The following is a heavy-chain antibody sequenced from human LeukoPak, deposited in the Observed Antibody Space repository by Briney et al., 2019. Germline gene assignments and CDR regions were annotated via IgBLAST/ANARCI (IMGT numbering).Heavy chain of an antibody. D-gene: IGHD6-13*01. CDR1: GYTFSSYT. J-gene: IGHJ5*02. CDR3: ARGTDSSSWYFGSNWFDP. CDR2: INTNTGTP. V-gene: IGHV7-4-1*02. Sequence: GASVKVSCKASGYTFSSYTLSWLRQAPGQGLEWMGWINTNTGTPTYAQGFTGRFVFSLDSSVSTAYLQISSLKAEDIAVYYCARGTDSSSWYFGSNWFDPWGQGTLVTVSS.